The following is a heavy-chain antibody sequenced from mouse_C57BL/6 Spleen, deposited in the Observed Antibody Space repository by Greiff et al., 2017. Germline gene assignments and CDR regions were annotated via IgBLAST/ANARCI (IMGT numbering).Heavy chain of an antibody. V-gene: IGHV1-82*01. CDR1: GYAFSSSW. CDR2: IYPGDGDT. D-gene: IGHD2-3*01. Sequence: QVQLQQSGPELVKPGASVKISCKASGYAFSSSWMNWVKQRPGKGLEWIGRIYPGDGDTNYNGKFKGKATLTADKSSSTAYMQLSSLTSEDSAVYFWASGGFYDGYYEAMNYWGQGTSVTVSS. J-gene: IGHJ4*01. CDR3: ASGGFYDGYYEAMNY.